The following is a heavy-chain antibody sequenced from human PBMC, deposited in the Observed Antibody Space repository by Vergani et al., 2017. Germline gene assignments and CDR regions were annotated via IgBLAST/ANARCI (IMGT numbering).Heavy chain of an antibody. V-gene: IGHV4-34*01. CDR1: GGSFTSYH. D-gene: IGHD4-23*01. CDR3: GRDNKQLRPRAFDL. Sequence: QVQLQQWGGGLLKPSETLSLTCVVNGGSFTSYHWTWIRQSPGEGLEWVGDIDHTGRPDYNPSLKSRLTMSVDKSRNQFSLTLNSVTATDTAIYFCGRDNKQLRPRAFDLWGQGTMVTVSS. J-gene: IGHJ3*01. CDR2: IDHTGRP.